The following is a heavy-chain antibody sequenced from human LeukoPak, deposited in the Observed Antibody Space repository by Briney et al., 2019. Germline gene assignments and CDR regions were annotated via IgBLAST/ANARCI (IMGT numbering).Heavy chain of an antibody. CDR3: ARGYCSGGSCYSGGAFDI. V-gene: IGHV3-21*01. J-gene: IGHJ3*02. CDR1: GFTFSSYI. D-gene: IGHD2-15*01. Sequence: PGGTLRLSCAASGFTFSSYIMNWVRQAPGKGLEWVSSINTSSRYIYYADSVKGRFTISRDNAKNSLYLQMNSLRVEDTAVYYCARGYCSGGSCYSGGAFDIWGQGTMVTVSS. CDR2: INTSSRYI.